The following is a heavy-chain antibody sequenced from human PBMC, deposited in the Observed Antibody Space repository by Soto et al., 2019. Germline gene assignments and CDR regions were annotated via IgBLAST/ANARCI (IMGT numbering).Heavy chain of an antibody. J-gene: IGHJ6*02. CDR1: GGSITSSSYY. CDR3: ARGSLVANDKNYYYGMDV. Sequence: SETLSLTCTVSGGSITSSSYYWAWLRQPPGKGLEWIGSIYYSGSTYYNPSLKSRVTISVDTSKNQFSLKLSSVTAADTAVYYCARGSLVANDKNYYYGMDVGGQGTTVT. CDR2: IYYSGST. V-gene: IGHV4-39*01. D-gene: IGHD2-8*02.